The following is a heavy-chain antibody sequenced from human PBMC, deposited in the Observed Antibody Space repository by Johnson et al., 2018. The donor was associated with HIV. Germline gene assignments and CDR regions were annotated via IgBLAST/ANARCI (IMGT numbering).Heavy chain of an antibody. CDR2: MWYDGSNK. D-gene: IGHD5-18*01. J-gene: IGHJ3*02. Sequence: QVQLVESGGGVVQPGRSLRLSCAASGFTFSTYGMHWVRQAPGKGLEWVAVMWYDGSNKYYADSVKGRFTISRDNAKNSLYLQMNSLRPEDTAVYYCARDPRIQLWLAAFDIWGHGTMVTVSS. V-gene: IGHV3-33*01. CDR1: GFTFSTYG. CDR3: ARDPRIQLWLAAFDI.